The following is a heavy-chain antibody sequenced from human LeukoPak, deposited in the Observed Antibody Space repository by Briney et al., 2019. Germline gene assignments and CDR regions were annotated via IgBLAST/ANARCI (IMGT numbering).Heavy chain of an antibody. CDR3: ARCRDGYNFLDY. CDR2: IYYSGST. D-gene: IGHD5-24*01. Sequence: SSETLSLTCTVSDGSISNYYWSWIRQPPGKGLEWIGYIYYSGSTNYNPSLKSRVTISVDTSKNQFSLKLSSVTAADTAVYYCARCRDGYNFLDYWGQGTLVTVSS. J-gene: IGHJ4*02. CDR1: DGSISNYY. V-gene: IGHV4-59*08.